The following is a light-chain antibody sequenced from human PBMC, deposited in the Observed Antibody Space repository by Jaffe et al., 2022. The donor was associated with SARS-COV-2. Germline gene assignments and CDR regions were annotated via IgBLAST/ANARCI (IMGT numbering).Light chain of an antibody. CDR1: QSISTY. V-gene: IGKV1-39*01. CDR3: QQSYTTPLT. Sequence: DIQMTQSPSSLSASVGDRVTITCRASQSISTYLNWYQQKPGKTPILLIYGASTLQSGVPSRFTGSGSGTDFTLTISSLQPEDFATYYCQQSYTTPLTFGGGTRVEIK. J-gene: IGKJ4*01. CDR2: GAS.